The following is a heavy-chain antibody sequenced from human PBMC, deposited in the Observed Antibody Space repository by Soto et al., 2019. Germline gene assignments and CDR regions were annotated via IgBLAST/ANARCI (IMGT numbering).Heavy chain of an antibody. CDR3: ARGRRDCYNRYLKF. CDR2: IYFSGAT. CDR1: GVSITSYF. J-gene: IGHJ4*02. V-gene: IGHV4-59*01. Sequence: SETLSLTCTVSGVSITSYFWSWIRQTPGKGLDWIGSIYFSGATYSNPSLKGRAALSVDTSENHLSLTLNSVTSPVMAVYFCARGRRDCYNRYLKFRGQG. D-gene: IGHD2-21*01.